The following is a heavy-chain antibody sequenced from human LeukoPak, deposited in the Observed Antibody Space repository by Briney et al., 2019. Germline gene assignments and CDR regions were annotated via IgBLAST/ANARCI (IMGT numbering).Heavy chain of an antibody. CDR2: IKQDGSDK. J-gene: IGHJ4*02. CDR1: GFTFRTQW. V-gene: IGHV3-7*01. Sequence: GGSLRLSCAASGFTFRTQWMTWVRQGQGKGMEWVANIKQDGSDKYYVDSVKGRLTISKDNAKNSLYLQMNSLRVEDTAVYYCARGGSSSSWFWVDWGQGTLVTVSS. CDR3: ARGGSSSSWFWVD. D-gene: IGHD6-13*01.